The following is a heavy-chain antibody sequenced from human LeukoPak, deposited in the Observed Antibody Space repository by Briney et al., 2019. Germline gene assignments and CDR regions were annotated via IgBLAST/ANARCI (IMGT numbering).Heavy chain of an antibody. CDR1: GFTFSSYA. J-gene: IGHJ4*02. V-gene: IGHV3-53*01. CDR2: IYSDGST. Sequence: GGSLRLSCAASGFTFSSYAMSWVRQAPGKGLEWVSVIYSDGSTYYADSVKGRFTISRDNSKNTLYLQMNSLRAEDTAVYYCASVSYYYDSSGYYFDYWGQGTLVTVSS. CDR3: ASVSYYYDSSGYYFDY. D-gene: IGHD3-22*01.